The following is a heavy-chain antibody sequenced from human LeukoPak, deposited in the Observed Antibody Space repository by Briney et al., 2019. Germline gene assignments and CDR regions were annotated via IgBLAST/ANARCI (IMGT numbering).Heavy chain of an antibody. Sequence: ASVKVSCKASGYTFTSYGISWVRQAPGQGLEWMGWISAYNGNTNYAQKLQGRATMTTDTSTSTAYMELRSLRSDDTAVYYCARALWFGELAEGGWFDPWGQGTLVTVSS. CDR2: ISAYNGNT. D-gene: IGHD3-10*01. CDR3: ARALWFGELAEGGWFDP. CDR1: GYTFTSYG. J-gene: IGHJ5*02. V-gene: IGHV1-18*01.